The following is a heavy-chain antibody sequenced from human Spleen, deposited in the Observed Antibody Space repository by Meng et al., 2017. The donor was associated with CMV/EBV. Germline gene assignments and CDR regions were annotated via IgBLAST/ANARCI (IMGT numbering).Heavy chain of an antibody. V-gene: IGHV4-34*01. CDR3: ARESWRGRWVVPAVPQKKVNYFDY. D-gene: IGHD2-2*01. CDR2: INHSGST. J-gene: IGHJ4*02. Sequence: WSWIRQPPGKGLEWIGEINHSGSTNYNPSLKSRATISVDTSKNQFSLKLSSVTAADTAVYYCARESWRGRWVVPAVPQKKVNYFDYWGQGTLVTVSS.